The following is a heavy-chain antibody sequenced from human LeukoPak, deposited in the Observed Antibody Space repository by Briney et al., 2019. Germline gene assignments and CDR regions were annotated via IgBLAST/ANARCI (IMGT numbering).Heavy chain of an antibody. V-gene: IGHV4-59*01. CDR1: GGSISSYY. D-gene: IGHD4-17*01. CDR3: ASLRRGSIDY. J-gene: IGHJ4*02. Sequence: PSETLSLTCTVSGGSISSYYWSWIRQPPGKGLEWIGYIYYSGSTNYNPSLKSRVTLSVDTSKNQFSLKLSSVTAADTAVYYCASLRRGSIDYWGQGTLVTVSS. CDR2: IYYSGST.